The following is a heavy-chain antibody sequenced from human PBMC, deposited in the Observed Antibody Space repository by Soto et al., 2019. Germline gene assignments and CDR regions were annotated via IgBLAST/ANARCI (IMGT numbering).Heavy chain of an antibody. J-gene: IGHJ4*02. CDR2: INHSGST. Sequence: SETLSLTCAVCGGSFRGYYWSWIRQPPGKGLEWIGEINHSGSTNYNPSLKSRVTISVDTSKSQFSLKLSSVTAADTAVYYCARGHPKFGYWGQGALVTVSS. CDR3: ARGHPKFGY. V-gene: IGHV4-34*01. CDR1: GGSFRGYY.